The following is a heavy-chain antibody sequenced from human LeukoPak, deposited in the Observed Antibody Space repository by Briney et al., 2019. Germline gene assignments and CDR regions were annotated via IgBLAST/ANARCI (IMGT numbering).Heavy chain of an antibody. CDR2: IKRDGSEK. CDR1: GFTFSSYW. V-gene: IGHV3-7*01. J-gene: IGHJ5*02. D-gene: IGHD3-10*01. CDR3: ARDQEAGDRFYNWFDP. Sequence: GGSLRLSCAASGFTFSSYWMSWVRQAPGKGLEWVANIKRDGSEKYYVDSVKGRFTISRDNTKNSLYLQMNSLRAEDTAVYYCARDQEAGDRFYNWFDPWGQGTLVTVSS.